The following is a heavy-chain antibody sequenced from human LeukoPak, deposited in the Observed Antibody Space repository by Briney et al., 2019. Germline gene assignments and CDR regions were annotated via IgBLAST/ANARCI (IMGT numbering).Heavy chain of an antibody. CDR1: GDSVSSNSAT. CDR3: ARDLSGRAWEGFDY. Sequence: SQTLSLTCAISGDSVSSNSATWNWIRQSPSRGLEWLGRTYYRSKWNNDYAVSVESRITINPDISKNQFSLQMNSVTPEDTAVYYCARDLSGRAWEGFDYWGRGTLVTVSS. J-gene: IGHJ4*02. D-gene: IGHD6-25*01. V-gene: IGHV6-1*01. CDR2: TYYRSKWNN.